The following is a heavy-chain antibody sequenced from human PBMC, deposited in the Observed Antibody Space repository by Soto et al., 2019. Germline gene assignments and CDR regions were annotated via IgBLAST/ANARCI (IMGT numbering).Heavy chain of an antibody. CDR3: ARGDCFGELASFY. CDR1: GYTFTNYG. D-gene: IGHD3-10*01. CDR2: ISAYNGDT. V-gene: IGHV1-18*01. Sequence: QVQLVQSGAEVKKPGASVKVSCKASGYTFTNYGISWVRQAPGQGLEWMGWISAYNGDTNNAQKLQSRVTMTTDTSKSTAYRERRSLTSDDTAVYYGARGDCFGELASFYWGQGTLVTVSS. J-gene: IGHJ4*02.